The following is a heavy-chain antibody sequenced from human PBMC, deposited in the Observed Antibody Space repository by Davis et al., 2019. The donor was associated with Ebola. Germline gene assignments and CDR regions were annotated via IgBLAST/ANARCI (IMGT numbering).Heavy chain of an antibody. CDR3: ARHRAGYCSSTSCYYYYGMDV. V-gene: IGHV4-34*01. CDR2: INHSGST. D-gene: IGHD2-2*01. J-gene: IGHJ6*02. CDR1: GGSFSGYY. Sequence: MPSETLSLTCAVYGGSFSGYYWSWIRQPPGKGLEWIGEINHSGSTNYNPSLKSRVTISVDTSKNQFSLKLSSVTAADTAVYYCARHRAGYCSSTSCYYYYGMDVWGQGTTVTVSS.